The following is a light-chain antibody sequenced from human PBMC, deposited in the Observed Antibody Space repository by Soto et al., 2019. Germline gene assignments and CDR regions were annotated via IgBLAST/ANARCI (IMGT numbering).Light chain of an antibody. CDR3: LQDYITPFP. Sequence: DIQVTQSPSSLSASVGDRVTITCRASQGIDNGLSWYQQKPGQAPTLLIYVASNLQSGVPSRFSGSRSGTDCTLTINSLQPEDVATYYCLQDYITPFPFGQGTKLEIK. CDR2: VAS. V-gene: IGKV1-27*01. CDR1: QGIDNG. J-gene: IGKJ2*01.